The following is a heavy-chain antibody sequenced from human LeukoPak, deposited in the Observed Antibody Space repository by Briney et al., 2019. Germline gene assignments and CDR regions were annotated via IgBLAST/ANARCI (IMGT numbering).Heavy chain of an antibody. J-gene: IGHJ6*03. V-gene: IGHV4-59*01. CDR2: IYYSGST. D-gene: IGHD2-2*01. CDR3: ARTTEGYCSSARCFGFSYSYYMDV. CDR1: GGSISNYY. Sequence: SETLSLTCTVSGGSISNYYWSWIRQPPGKGLEYIGYIYYSGSTNYNPSLKSRVTISVDTSKNQFSLKLSSVIAADTAVYYCARTTEGYCSSARCFGFSYSYYMDVWGKGTTVTISS.